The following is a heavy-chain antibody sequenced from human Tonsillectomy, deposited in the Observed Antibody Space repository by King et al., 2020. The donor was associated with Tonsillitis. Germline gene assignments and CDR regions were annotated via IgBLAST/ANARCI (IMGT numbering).Heavy chain of an antibody. D-gene: IGHD3-22*01. CDR3: AAEVRHYYDSSNNEN. CDR2: IVVGSGNT. V-gene: IGHV1-58*02. CDR1: GFTFTSSA. J-gene: IGHJ4*02. Sequence: VQLVESGPEVKKPGTSVKVSCKASGFTFTSSAMQWVRQARGQRLEWIGWIVVGSGNTNYAQKFQERVTITRDMSTSTAYMELSSLRSEDTDVYYCAAEVRHYYDSSNNENWGKGTLVTVSS.